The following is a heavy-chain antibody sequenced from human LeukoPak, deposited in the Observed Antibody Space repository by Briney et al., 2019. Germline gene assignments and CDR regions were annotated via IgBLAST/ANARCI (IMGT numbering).Heavy chain of an antibody. D-gene: IGHD6-13*01. CDR2: IYYSGST. CDR1: GGSFSSYY. CDR3: ARAVDSSSWYRWFDP. Sequence: PSETLSLTCTVSGGSFSSYYWSWIRQPPGKGLEWIGYIYYSGSTNYNPSLKSRVTISVDTSKNQFSLKLSSVTAADTAVYYCARAVDSSSWYRWFDPWGQGTLVIVSS. J-gene: IGHJ5*02. V-gene: IGHV4-59*01.